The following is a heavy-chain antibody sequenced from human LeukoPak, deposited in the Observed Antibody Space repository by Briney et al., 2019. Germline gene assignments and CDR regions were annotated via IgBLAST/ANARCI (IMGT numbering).Heavy chain of an antibody. CDR1: SPSIASGCSA. CDR2: IYHSGIT. D-gene: IGHD3-9*01. V-gene: IGHV4-30-2*01. Sequence: SPSHSPTRPVDSPSIASGCSASAWLQAPPWRGLGWIGYIYHSGITYYNPSLKSRVTISVDRSKNQFSLKLSSVTAADTAVYYCARANWLSRWYFDYWGQGTLVTVSS. CDR3: ARANWLSRWYFDY. J-gene: IGHJ4*02.